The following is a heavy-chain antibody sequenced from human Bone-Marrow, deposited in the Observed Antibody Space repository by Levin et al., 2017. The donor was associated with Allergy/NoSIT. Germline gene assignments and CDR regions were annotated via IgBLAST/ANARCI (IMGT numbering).Heavy chain of an antibody. D-gene: IGHD5-12*01. V-gene: IGHV3-48*03. Sequence: PGGSLRLSCAASGFTFSSYEMNWVRQAPGKGLEWVSYISSSGSTIYYADSVKGRFTISRDNAKNSLYLQMNSLRAEDTAVYYCARYSGYDSLFDYWGQGTLVTVSS. J-gene: IGHJ4*02. CDR2: ISSSGSTI. CDR1: GFTFSSYE. CDR3: ARYSGYDSLFDY.